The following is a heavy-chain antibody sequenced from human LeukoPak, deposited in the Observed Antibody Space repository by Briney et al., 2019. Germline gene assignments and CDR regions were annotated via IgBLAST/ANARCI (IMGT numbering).Heavy chain of an antibody. CDR2: IGTIGDT. D-gene: IGHD2-21*01. J-gene: IGHJ6*03. CDR1: GFSFSNYD. CDR3: ARATVIGDVPVPGYMDV. Sequence: GGSLRLSCAASGFSFSNYDMHLVRQVAGKGLEWVSSIGTIGDTFYPGSVKGRFTISRENAKNSLYLQMNSLRAGDTAVYYCARATVIGDVPVPGYMDVWGKGTTVTVSS. V-gene: IGHV3-13*01.